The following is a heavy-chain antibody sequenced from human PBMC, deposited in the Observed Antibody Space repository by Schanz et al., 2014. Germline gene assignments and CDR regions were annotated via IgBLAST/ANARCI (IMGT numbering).Heavy chain of an antibody. CDR1: GFTFSSYW. V-gene: IGHV3-7*01. CDR2: IKQDGSEK. CDR3: ERFQSPHQPFDY. Sequence: EVQLVESGGGLVQPGGSLRLSCAASGFTFSSYWMSWVRQAPGEGLEWVANIKQDGSEKYYVDSVKGRFTISRDNAKNSLYLQMNSLRPEDTAVYYCERFQSPHQPFDYWGQGTLVTVSS. D-gene: IGHD2-2*01. J-gene: IGHJ4*02.